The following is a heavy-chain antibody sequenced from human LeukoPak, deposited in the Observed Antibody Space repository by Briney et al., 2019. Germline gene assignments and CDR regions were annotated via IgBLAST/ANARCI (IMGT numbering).Heavy chain of an antibody. CDR3: ARGTGYYGDCFDY. CDR2: IYYTGST. D-gene: IGHD4-17*01. Sequence: SETLSLTCTLSVGSICSSYYYWGWIRQPPGKGLEYIGYIYYTGSTSYSPALTSRVSISVDTSKNQFSLKLSSVTAPDTAVYYCARGTGYYGDCFDYWGQGALVAVSS. CDR1: VGSICSSYYY. V-gene: IGHV4-39*01. J-gene: IGHJ4*02.